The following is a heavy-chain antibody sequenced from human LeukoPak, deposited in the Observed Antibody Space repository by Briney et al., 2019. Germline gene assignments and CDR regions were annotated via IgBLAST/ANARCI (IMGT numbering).Heavy chain of an antibody. Sequence: SATLSLTCTVSGGSISSYYWSWIRQPPGKGLEWIGYIYYSGSTNYNPSLKSRVTISVDTSKNQFSLKLSSVTAADTAVYYCARSNEAGYSSGWYFWFDPWGQGTLVTVSS. V-gene: IGHV4-59*01. CDR1: GGSISSYY. CDR3: ARSNEAGYSSGWYFWFDP. J-gene: IGHJ5*02. CDR2: IYYSGST. D-gene: IGHD6-19*01.